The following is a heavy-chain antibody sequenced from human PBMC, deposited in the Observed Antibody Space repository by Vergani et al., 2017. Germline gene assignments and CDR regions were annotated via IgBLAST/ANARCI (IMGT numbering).Heavy chain of an antibody. CDR3: ARTNDYGGRDAFDI. CDR2: IIPIFGTA. J-gene: IGHJ3*02. CDR1: GGTFSSYA. Sequence: QVQLVQSGAEVKKPGSSVKVSCKASGGTFSSYAISWVRQAPGQGLEWMGGIIPIFGTANYAQKFQGRVTMTRDTSTSTVYMELSSLRSEDTAVYYCARTNDYGGRDAFDIWGQGTMVTVSS. V-gene: IGHV1-69*06. D-gene: IGHD4-23*01.